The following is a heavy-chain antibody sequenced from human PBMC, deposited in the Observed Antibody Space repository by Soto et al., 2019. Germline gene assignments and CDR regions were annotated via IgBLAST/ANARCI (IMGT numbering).Heavy chain of an antibody. V-gene: IGHV3-74*01. Sequence: EVQLVESGGGLVQPGGSLRLSCAASGFTFSSYWMHWVRQAPGEGLVWVSRINSDGSSTSYADSVKGRFTISRDNAKNTLYLQMNSLRAEDTAVYYCARAPVTDYDSSGYYVRWGQGTLVTVSS. D-gene: IGHD3-22*01. CDR2: INSDGSST. CDR3: ARAPVTDYDSSGYYVR. CDR1: GFTFSSYW. J-gene: IGHJ4*02.